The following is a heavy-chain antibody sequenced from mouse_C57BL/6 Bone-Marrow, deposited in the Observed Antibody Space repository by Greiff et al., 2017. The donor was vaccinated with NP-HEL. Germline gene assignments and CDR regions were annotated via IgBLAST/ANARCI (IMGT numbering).Heavy chain of an antibody. CDR2: ISDGGSYT. CDR3: ARRTTGYAMDY. V-gene: IGHV5-4*03. D-gene: IGHD1-1*01. Sequence: EVKLMESGGGLVKPGGSLKLSCAASGFTFSSYAMSWVRQTPEKRLEWVATISDGGSYTYYPDNVKGRFTISRDNAKNNLYLQRSHLKSEDTAMYYCARRTTGYAMDYWGQGTSVTVSS. CDR1: GFTFSSYA. J-gene: IGHJ4*01.